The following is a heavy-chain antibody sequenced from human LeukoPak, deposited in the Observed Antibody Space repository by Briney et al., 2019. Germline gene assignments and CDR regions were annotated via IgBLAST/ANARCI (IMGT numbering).Heavy chain of an antibody. CDR1: GFTFSSYG. CDR3: AKGVAAAGTHAFDI. CDR2: ISYDGSNK. Sequence: GGSLRLSCAASGFTFSSYGMHWVRQAPGKGLEWVAVISYDGSNKYYADSVKGRFTISRDNSKNTLYLQMNSLRAEDTAVYYCAKGVAAAGTHAFDIWGQGKMVTVSS. J-gene: IGHJ3*02. D-gene: IGHD6-13*01. V-gene: IGHV3-30*18.